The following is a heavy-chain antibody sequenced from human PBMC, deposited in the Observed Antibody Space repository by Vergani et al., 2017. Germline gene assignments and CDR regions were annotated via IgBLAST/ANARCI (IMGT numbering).Heavy chain of an antibody. V-gene: IGHV3-72*01. J-gene: IGHJ4*02. CDR2: IRSKASGYTT. Sequence: EVQLVESGGGLVQPGGSLRLSCVASESTFSDHYMDWVRQAPGMGLEWVGRIRSKASGYTTEYAASVKGRFTISRDDSMNSLYLQMNSLKTEDTAIYYCTDITWIRGCPYWGQGTLVTVSS. CDR1: ESTFSDHY. CDR3: TDITWIRGCPY. D-gene: IGHD3-10*01.